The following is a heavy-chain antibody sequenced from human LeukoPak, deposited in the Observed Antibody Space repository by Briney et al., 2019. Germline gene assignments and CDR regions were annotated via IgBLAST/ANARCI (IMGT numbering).Heavy chain of an antibody. CDR3: ARGPGSSWYGRSWDYYYYGMDV. V-gene: IGHV4-34*01. J-gene: IGHJ6*02. D-gene: IGHD6-13*01. CDR1: GGSFSGYY. Sequence: SETLSLTCAVYGGSFSGYYWSWIRQPPGKGLEWIGEINHSGSTNYNPSLKSRVTISVDTSKNQFSLKLSSVTAADTAVYYCARGPGSSWYGRSWDYYYYGMDVWGQGTTVTVSS. CDR2: INHSGST.